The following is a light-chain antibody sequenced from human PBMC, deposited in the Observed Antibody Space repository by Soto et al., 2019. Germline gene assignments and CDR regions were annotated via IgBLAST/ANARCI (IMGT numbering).Light chain of an antibody. CDR3: QHAGSSIT. CDR2: GAS. Sequence: IELTQSPASLSFSAGESSSRSSRASQSVSSSYLAWYQQKPGQAPRLLIYGASSRATGIPDRFSGSGSGTAFTLTSRRIAAEAFSVYYSQHAGSSITFGQGTRLEI. V-gene: IGKV3-20*01. CDR1: QSVSSSY. J-gene: IGKJ5*01.